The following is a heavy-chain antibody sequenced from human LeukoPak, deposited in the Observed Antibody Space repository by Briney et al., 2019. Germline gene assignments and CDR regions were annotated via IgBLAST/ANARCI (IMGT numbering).Heavy chain of an antibody. CDR1: GGSISSYY. V-gene: IGHV4-59*01. Sequence: SETLSLTCTVSGGSISSYYWSWIRQPPGKGLEWIGYIYYSGSTNYNPSLKSRVIISVDTSKNQFSLQLSSVTAADTAVYYCARVEEGYGSGRRENYYYYYMDVWGKGTTVTVSS. D-gene: IGHD3-10*01. CDR2: IYYSGST. J-gene: IGHJ6*03. CDR3: ARVEEGYGSGRRENYYYYYMDV.